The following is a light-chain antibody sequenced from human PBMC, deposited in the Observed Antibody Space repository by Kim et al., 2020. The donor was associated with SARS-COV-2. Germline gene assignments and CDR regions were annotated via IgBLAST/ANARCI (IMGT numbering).Light chain of an antibody. J-gene: IGLJ2*01. CDR1: SLRNSY. V-gene: IGLV3-19*01. Sequence: SSELTQDPAVSVALGQTVRITCQGDSLRNSYASWYQRKPGQAPVVVIYGKNNRLSGIPDRFSGSTSGSTASLIITGAQAEDEADYYCNSRDSSTNHLVFG. CDR2: GKN. CDR3: NSRDSSTNHLV.